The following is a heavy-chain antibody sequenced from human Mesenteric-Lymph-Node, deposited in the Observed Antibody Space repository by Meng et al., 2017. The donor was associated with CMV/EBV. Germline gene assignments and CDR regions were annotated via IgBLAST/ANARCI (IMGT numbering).Heavy chain of an antibody. V-gene: IGHV5-51*01. D-gene: IGHD4-11*01. CDR2: IYPGDSDT. Sequence: KVSCKGSGYSFTNYWIGWVRQMPGKGLEWMGIIYPGDSDTRYSPSFQGQVTISADKSISTAYLQWSSLKASDTAMYYCARHSGARGGTYSNYLYYYYGMDVWGQGTTVTVSS. CDR1: GYSFTNYW. CDR3: ARHSGARGGTYSNYLYYYYGMDV. J-gene: IGHJ6*02.